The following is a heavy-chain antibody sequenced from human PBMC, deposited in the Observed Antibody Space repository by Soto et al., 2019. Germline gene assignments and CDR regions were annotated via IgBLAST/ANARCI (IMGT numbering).Heavy chain of an antibody. D-gene: IGHD5-18*01. V-gene: IGHV3-23*01. CDR2: ISGSGGIT. Sequence: SLRLSCAASGFTFNNYAMSWVRQAPGKGLEWVSVISGSGGITKYADSVKGRFTISRDNSKNTLYLQMNSLRAEDTAVYYCAKRSPASTYNYGTNGDYWGQGILVTVSS. CDR3: AKRSPASTYNYGTNGDY. CDR1: GFTFNNYA. J-gene: IGHJ4*02.